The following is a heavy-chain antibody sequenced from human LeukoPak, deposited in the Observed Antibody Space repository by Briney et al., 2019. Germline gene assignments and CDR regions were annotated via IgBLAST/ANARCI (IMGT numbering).Heavy chain of an antibody. CDR3: ARIAVENDAFGI. Sequence: SETLSLTCTVSGGSISSSSYYWGWIRQPPGKGLEWIGSIYYSGSTYYNPSLKSRVTISVDTSKNQFSLKMSSVTAADTAVYYCARIAVENDAFGIWGQGTMVTVSS. CDR1: GGSISSSSYY. D-gene: IGHD6-19*01. V-gene: IGHV4-39*01. CDR2: IYYSGST. J-gene: IGHJ3*02.